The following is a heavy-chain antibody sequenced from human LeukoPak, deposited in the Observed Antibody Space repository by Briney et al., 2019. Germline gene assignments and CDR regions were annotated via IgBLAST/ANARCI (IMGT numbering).Heavy chain of an antibody. D-gene: IGHD2-8*01. CDR1: GFTFSSYA. V-gene: IGHV3-23*01. J-gene: IGHJ4*02. CDR2: ISGSGGST. Sequence: AGGPLRLSCAASGFTFSSYAMSWVRQAPGKGLEWVSAISGSGGSTYYADSVKGRFTISRDNSKNTLYLQMNSLRAEDTAVYYCARDSEWDYFDYWGQGTLVTVSS. CDR3: ARDSEWDYFDY.